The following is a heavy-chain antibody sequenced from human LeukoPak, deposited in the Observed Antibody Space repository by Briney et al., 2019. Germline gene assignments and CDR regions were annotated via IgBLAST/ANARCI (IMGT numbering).Heavy chain of an antibody. Sequence: GGSLRLSCAASGFTFSNAWMSWVRQAPGKGLEWVGRIKSKPNGESTDDAATVKVRFTSSRDDSKNTLYLKMNSLKTEDTAVYYSTTGGLWFGEPHPYWGQGTLVTVSS. D-gene: IGHD3-10*01. CDR1: GFTFSNAW. J-gene: IGHJ4*02. V-gene: IGHV3-15*01. CDR3: TTGGLWFGEPHPY. CDR2: IKSKPNGEST.